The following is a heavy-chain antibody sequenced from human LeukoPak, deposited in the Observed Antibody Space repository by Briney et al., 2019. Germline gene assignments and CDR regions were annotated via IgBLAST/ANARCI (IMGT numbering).Heavy chain of an antibody. CDR2: IHPSGIT. CDR1: GGSLTIGHYY. D-gene: IGHD5-24*01. CDR3: ARGQDAFKTGY. V-gene: IGHV4-31*03. Sequence: SETLSLTCTVSGGSLTIGHYYWTWIRQRPGKGLEWIGYIHPSGITDYNPSLQSRVTMSLDTSQNQFSLKLTSVTAADTAIYYCARGQDAFKTGYWGQGTLVTVSS. J-gene: IGHJ4*02.